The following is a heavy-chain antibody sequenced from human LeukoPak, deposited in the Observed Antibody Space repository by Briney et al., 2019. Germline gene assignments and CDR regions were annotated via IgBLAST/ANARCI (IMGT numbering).Heavy chain of an antibody. V-gene: IGHV4-59*01. CDR3: ARVGDGYKGYYFDY. D-gene: IGHD5-24*01. CDR2: IYYSGST. Sequence: SETLSLTCTVSGGSISSYYWSWIRQPAGKGLEWIGYIYYSGSTNYNPSLKSRVTISVDTSKDQFSLRLSSVTAADTAVYYCARVGDGYKGYYFDYWGQGALVTVSS. CDR1: GGSISSYY. J-gene: IGHJ4*02.